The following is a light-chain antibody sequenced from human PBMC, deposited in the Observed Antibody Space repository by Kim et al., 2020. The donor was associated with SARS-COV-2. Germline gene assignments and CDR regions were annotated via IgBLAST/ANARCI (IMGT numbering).Light chain of an antibody. CDR3: QTWGTVV. CDR1: SGHSSYA. Sequence: LGASVKLTCTLSSGHSSYAIAWHQQQPEKGPRYLMKLNSDGSHSKGDGIPDRCSGSSSGAERYLTISSLQSEDEADYYCQTWGTVVFGGGTQLTVL. J-gene: IGLJ2*01. CDR2: LNSDGSH. V-gene: IGLV4-69*01.